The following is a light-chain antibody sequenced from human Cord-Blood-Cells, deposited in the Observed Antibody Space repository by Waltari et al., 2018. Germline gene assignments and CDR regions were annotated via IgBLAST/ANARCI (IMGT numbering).Light chain of an antibody. J-gene: IGLJ3*02. V-gene: IGLV2-14*01. CDR2: EVS. CDR1: SSDVGGYNY. CDR3: SSYTSSSTWV. Sequence: QSALTQPASVSGSPGQSITISCTGTSSDVGGYNYVSWYQQHPGKAPKLMIYEVSNRPEGVSNGFSGSRAGNTASRTSCGLQAEDEADYYCSSYTSSSTWVFGGGTKLTVL.